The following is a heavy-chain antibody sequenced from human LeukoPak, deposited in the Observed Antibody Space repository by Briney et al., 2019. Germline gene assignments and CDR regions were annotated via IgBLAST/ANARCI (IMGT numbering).Heavy chain of an antibody. V-gene: IGHV3-11*01. D-gene: IGHD3-9*01. J-gene: IGHJ5*02. CDR1: GFTSGDYY. CDR2: ISSSGSTI. Sequence: GGSLRLSCAASGFTSGDYYMSWIRQDPGKGLEWVSYISSSGSTIYYADSVKGRFTISRDNAKNSLYLQMNSLRAEDTAVYYCARDRTAGPLTGWFDPWGQGTLVTVSS. CDR3: ARDRTAGPLTGWFDP.